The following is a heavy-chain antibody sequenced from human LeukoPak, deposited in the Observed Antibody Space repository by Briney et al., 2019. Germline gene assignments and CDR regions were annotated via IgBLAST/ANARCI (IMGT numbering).Heavy chain of an antibody. J-gene: IGHJ3*01. Sequence: GESLKISCKGSGYIFSNYWIGWVRQMPGKGLEWMGMVYPGDSDARYSPSFQGQVTMSADTSVNAAYLQWSSLKASDTAMYYCARPQRREVHGRDSFDLWGQGTMVIVSS. D-gene: IGHD3-10*02. CDR1: GYIFSNYW. CDR2: VYPGDSDA. CDR3: ARPQRREVHGRDSFDL. V-gene: IGHV5-51*01.